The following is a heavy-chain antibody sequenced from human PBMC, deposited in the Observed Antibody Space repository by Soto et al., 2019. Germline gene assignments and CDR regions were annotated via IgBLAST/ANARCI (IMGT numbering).Heavy chain of an antibody. CDR3: ARAEEYQLLYGRENAFDI. Sequence: SETLSLTCTVSGGSISSGGYYWSWIRQHPGKGLEWIGYIYYSGSTYYNPSLKSRVTISVDTSKNQFSLKLSSVTAADTVVFYFARAEEYQLLYGRENAFDIWGQGTMVTVSS. V-gene: IGHV4-31*03. J-gene: IGHJ3*02. CDR1: GGSISSGGYY. D-gene: IGHD2-2*02. CDR2: IYYSGST.